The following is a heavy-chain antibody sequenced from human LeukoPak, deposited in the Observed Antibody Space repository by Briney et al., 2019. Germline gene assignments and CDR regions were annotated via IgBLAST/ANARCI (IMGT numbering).Heavy chain of an antibody. CDR1: GGSISSGGFF. CDR2: VYSSGTT. V-gene: IGHV4-31*03. CDR3: ARAGYSYGYAAFDI. D-gene: IGHD5-18*01. J-gene: IGHJ3*02. Sequence: SETLSLTCTVSGGSISSGGFFWSWIRQHPGKGLEWIGYVYSSGTTDYNPSLKSRVTISIDTSKSHFSLMLSSLTAADTAVYYCARAGYSYGYAAFDIWGQGTMVTVSS.